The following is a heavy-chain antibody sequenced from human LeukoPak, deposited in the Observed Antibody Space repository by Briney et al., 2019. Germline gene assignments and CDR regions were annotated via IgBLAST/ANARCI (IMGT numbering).Heavy chain of an antibody. J-gene: IGHJ4*02. V-gene: IGHV3-23*01. D-gene: IGHD1-26*01. CDR3: AKGGVYSGSYWGPDY. CDR1: GFTFSSYA. CDR2: ISGSGGST. Sequence: GGSLRLSCAASGFTFSSYAMSWVRQSPGKGLEWVSAISGSGGSTYYADSVKGRFTISRDNSKNTLYLQMNSLRAEDTAVYYCAKGGVYSGSYWGPDYWGQGTLVTVSS.